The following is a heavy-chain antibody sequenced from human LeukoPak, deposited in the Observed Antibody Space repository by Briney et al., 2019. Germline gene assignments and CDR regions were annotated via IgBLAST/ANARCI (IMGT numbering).Heavy chain of an antibody. Sequence: RPSETLSLTCTVSGGSISSGSYYWSWIRQPAGKGLEWIGRIYTSGSTNYNPSLKSRVTISVDTSKNQFSLKLSSVTAADTAVYYCARERFGVVIYYYYMDVWGKGTTVTVSS. CDR2: IYTSGST. CDR1: GGSISSGSYY. CDR3: ARERFGVVIYYYYMDV. V-gene: IGHV4-61*02. D-gene: IGHD3-3*01. J-gene: IGHJ6*03.